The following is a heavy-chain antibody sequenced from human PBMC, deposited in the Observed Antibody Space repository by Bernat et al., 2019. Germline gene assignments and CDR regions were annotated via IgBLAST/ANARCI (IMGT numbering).Heavy chain of an antibody. Sequence: QVQLVESGGGLVQPGRSLRLSCAASGFTFSSYAMHWVRQAPGKGLEWVAVVSYDGRNKYYADSVQARFIISRDDSENTLYLQMDSLKSEDTAVYYCVRDGAALYYYHGMDVWGRGTTVTVSS. CDR3: VRDGAALYYYHGMDV. V-gene: IGHV3-30*04. J-gene: IGHJ6*02. CDR2: VSYDGRNK. CDR1: GFTFSSYA. D-gene: IGHD6-25*01.